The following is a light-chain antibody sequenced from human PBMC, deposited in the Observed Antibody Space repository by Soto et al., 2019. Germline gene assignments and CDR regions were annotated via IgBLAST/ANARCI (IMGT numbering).Light chain of an antibody. Sequence: EIVMTQSPATLSVSPGERATLSCRASQSVANDLAWYQHKPGQAPRLLTHGSSTKATGIPASFSSVGSGTEFTLTISSLQSEVFAVYYCKQYNKWTQTFGQGTRLEI. V-gene: IGKV3-15*01. CDR2: GSS. CDR3: KQYNKWTQT. J-gene: IGKJ5*01. CDR1: QSVAND.